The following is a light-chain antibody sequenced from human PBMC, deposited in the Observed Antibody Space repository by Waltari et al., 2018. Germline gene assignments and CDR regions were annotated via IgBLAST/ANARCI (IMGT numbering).Light chain of an antibody. V-gene: IGLV2-23*01. Sequence: QSALTQPASVSGSPGQSITISCPGTSPDVGNYNLVSAFQPHPRKPPQPLIYEGEKRPPRVSSRFFGSKSDKAASLTLSGLEADDEAVYYCFSYAVSSTFMIFGGGTQLTVL. CDR3: FSYAVSSTFMI. J-gene: IGLJ2*01. CDR1: SPDVGNYNL. CDR2: EGE.